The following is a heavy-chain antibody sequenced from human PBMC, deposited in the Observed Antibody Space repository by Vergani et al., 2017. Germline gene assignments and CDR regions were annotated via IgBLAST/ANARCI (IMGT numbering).Heavy chain of an antibody. CDR1: GYTFSDTY. J-gene: IGHJ6*02. CDR3: ARDGYYYDSSGYYIEPPQGVDGMDV. V-gene: IGHV1-69-2*01. D-gene: IGHD3-22*01. CDR2: IDPDDGKT. Sequence: EVQLVQSGAEVKKPGATVKISCKVSGYTFSDTYMHWVQQAPGKGLAWVGLIDPDDGKTIYAEKFQGRVTITADTSRDTAYMELSSLRSEDTAVYYCARDGYYYDSSGYYIEPPQGVDGMDVWGQGTTVTVSS.